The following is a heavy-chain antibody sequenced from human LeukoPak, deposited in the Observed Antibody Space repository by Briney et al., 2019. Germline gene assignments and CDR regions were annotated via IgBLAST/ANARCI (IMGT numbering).Heavy chain of an antibody. CDR3: AKISLKLAAGDPPRDY. CDR2: IRYDGNNK. D-gene: IGHD6-13*01. J-gene: IGHJ4*02. Sequence: PGGSLRLSCAASGFTFSYYGMHWVRQAPGKGLEWVAFIRYDGNNKYYADSVKGRFTISRDNSKNTLYLQMNSLRAEDTALYYCAKISLKLAAGDPPRDYWGQGTLVTVSS. V-gene: IGHV3-30*02. CDR1: GFTFSYYG.